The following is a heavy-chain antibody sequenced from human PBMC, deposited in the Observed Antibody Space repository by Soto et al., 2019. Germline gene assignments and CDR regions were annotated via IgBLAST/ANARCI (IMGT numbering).Heavy chain of an antibody. CDR2: INPNSGGT. CDR1: GYTFTGYY. CDR3: ARSSGWPDELVDY. D-gene: IGHD6-19*01. V-gene: IGHV1-2*02. Sequence: ASVKVSCKASGYTFTGYYMHWVRQAPGQGLEWVGWINPNSGGTNYAQKFQGRVTMTRDTYISTAYMELSRLRSDDTAVYCCARSSGWPDELVDYWGQGTLVAVSS. J-gene: IGHJ4*02.